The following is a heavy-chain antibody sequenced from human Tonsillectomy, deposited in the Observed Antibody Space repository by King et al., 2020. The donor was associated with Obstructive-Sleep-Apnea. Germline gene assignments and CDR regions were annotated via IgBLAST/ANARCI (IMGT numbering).Heavy chain of an antibody. CDR3: AREYWGPDY. J-gene: IGHJ4*02. Sequence: VQLVESGGGLVQPGGSVRLSWGASGFTFSSYWMTWVRQAPGKGLEWVANIKQDGSVKNYEDPVKGRLTIPRDNAKKSVFLQMNSLTAEDTAVYYCAREYWGPDYWGQGTLVTVSS. CDR1: GFTFSSYW. CDR2: IKQDGSVK. D-gene: IGHD3-16*01. V-gene: IGHV3-7*01.